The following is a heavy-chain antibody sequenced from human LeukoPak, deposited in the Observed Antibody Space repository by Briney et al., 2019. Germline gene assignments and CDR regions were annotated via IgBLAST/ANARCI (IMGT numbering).Heavy chain of an antibody. J-gene: IGHJ4*02. V-gene: IGHV3-23*01. CDR2: ISGSGGST. CDR1: GFTFSSYA. Sequence: PGGSLRLSCAASGFTFSSYAMHWVRQAPGKGLEWVSAISGSGGSTYYADSVKGRFTISRDNSKNTLYLQMNSLRAEDTAVYYCAKDRGYDSDPLDYWGQGTLVTVSS. CDR3: AKDRGYDSDPLDY. D-gene: IGHD3-22*01.